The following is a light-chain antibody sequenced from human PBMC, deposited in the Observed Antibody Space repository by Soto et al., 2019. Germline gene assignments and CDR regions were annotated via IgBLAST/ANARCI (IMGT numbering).Light chain of an antibody. Sequence: QMPQAPSSLSASVGARITITCRASRDIGSDLSWYQQKPGKAPTLLIYAASNLQSGVPSRVRGGRSGTEFTLTISSLQPEEVATYYCQNFDSAPQTFGQGTKVDI. CDR2: AAS. V-gene: IGKV1-27*01. CDR3: QNFDSAPQT. J-gene: IGKJ1*01. CDR1: RDIGSD.